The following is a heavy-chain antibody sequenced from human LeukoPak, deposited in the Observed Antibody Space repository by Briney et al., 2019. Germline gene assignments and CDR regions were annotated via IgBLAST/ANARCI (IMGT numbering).Heavy chain of an antibody. D-gene: IGHD1-14*01. CDR3: ARDPDRSGFDY. Sequence: GRSLRLSCAASGFTFRSNWMHWVRQVPGKGLVWVSRINSDGTIINYADSVKGRFTISRDNSKNTLHLQMNSLRAEDTAIYFCARDPDRSGFDYWGQGTLVTVSS. CDR1: GFTFRSNW. V-gene: IGHV3-74*01. CDR2: INSDGTII. J-gene: IGHJ4*02.